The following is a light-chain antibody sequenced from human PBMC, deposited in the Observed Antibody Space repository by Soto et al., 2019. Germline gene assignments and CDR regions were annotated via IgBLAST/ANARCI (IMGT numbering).Light chain of an antibody. J-gene: IGKJ5*01. CDR2: HAS. CDR3: QQYNNWPPT. Sequence: EVVLTQSPATLSVSPGDRATLSCRASQYIGSAVAWYHQRSGQAPRLLIYHASARATGIPARFSGSGSGTELALTISSLQSDDFAVYHCQQYNNWPPTFGHGTRLEI. CDR1: QYIGSA. V-gene: IGKV3-15*01.